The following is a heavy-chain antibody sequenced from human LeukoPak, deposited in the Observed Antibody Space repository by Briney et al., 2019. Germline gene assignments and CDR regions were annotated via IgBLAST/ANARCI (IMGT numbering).Heavy chain of an antibody. CDR3: ARSPRPYSSSSKYYYYYGMDV. CDR2: ISYDGSNK. D-gene: IGHD6-13*01. V-gene: IGHV3-30-3*01. CDR1: GFTFSSYA. Sequence: GGSLRLSCAASGFTFSSYAMHWVRQAPGKGLEWVAVISYDGSNKYYADSVKGRFTISRDNSKNTLYLQMNSLRAGDTAVYYCARSPRPYSSSSKYYYYYGMDVWGQGTTVTVSS. J-gene: IGHJ6*02.